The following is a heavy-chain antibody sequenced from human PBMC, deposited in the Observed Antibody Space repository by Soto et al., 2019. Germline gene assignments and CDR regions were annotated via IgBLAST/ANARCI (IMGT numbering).Heavy chain of an antibody. Sequence: QVQLQESGPGLVKPSETLSLTCTVSGGSISSDDWSWIRQPPGRGLEWIGFIYYSGSINYNPSFERRAAISVDTSKTQSSLNLTSVTAADTAVYYCTRHWDWGSLGYWGQGTLVTVSS. CDR3: TRHWDWGSLGY. V-gene: IGHV4-59*08. CDR2: IYYSGSI. J-gene: IGHJ4*02. D-gene: IGHD3-16*01. CDR1: GGSISSDD.